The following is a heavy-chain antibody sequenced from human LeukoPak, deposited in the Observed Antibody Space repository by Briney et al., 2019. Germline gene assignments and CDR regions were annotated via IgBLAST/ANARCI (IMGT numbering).Heavy chain of an antibody. CDR3: ARTSRYCSSTSCVQFDY. CDR1: GGSMSSYY. D-gene: IGHD2-2*01. J-gene: IGHJ4*02. CDR2: IYYSGST. Sequence: SETLSLTCTVSGGSMSSYYWSWIRQPPGKGLEWNGYIYYSGSTNYNPSLKSRVTISVDTSKSQFSLKLSSVTAADTAVYYCARTSRYCSSTSCVQFDYWGQGTLVTVSS. V-gene: IGHV4-59*01.